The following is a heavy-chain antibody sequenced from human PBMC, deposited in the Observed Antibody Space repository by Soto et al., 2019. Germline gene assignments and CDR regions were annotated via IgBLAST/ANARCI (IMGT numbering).Heavy chain of an antibody. CDR1: GFTLADYA. D-gene: IGHD2-21*01. CDR2: ISWNSGSI. CDR3: AKDSATHKLAIGYYYYCMDV. J-gene: IGHJ6*02. V-gene: IGHV3-9*01. Sequence: GGSMRLSCAASGFTLADYAMHWVRQAPGKGLEWVSGISWNSGSIGYADSVKGRFTISRDNAKNSMYLQMNSLRAEDTALYSCAKDSATHKLAIGYYYYCMDVWGQGTTVTVSS.